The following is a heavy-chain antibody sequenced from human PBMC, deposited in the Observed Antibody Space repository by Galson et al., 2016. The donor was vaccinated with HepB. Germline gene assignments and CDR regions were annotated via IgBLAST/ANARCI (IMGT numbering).Heavy chain of an antibody. Sequence: ETLSLTCSVSGGSIINNYWTWVRQPPGKGLEWIGYAYYTGTTNYNSSLKNRVAISTDMSTNQFSLKLSSVTAADTAVYYCARISPLHFWFFDLWGRGTLVTVSS. V-gene: IGHV4-59*01. CDR3: ARISPLHFWFFDL. CDR1: GGSIINNY. D-gene: IGHD3-3*02. CDR2: AYYTGTT. J-gene: IGHJ2*01.